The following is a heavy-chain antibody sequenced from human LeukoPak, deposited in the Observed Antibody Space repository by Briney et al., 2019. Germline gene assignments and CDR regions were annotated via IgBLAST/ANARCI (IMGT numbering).Heavy chain of an antibody. D-gene: IGHD1-7*01. J-gene: IGHJ5*02. Sequence: ASVKVSCKASGYTFTSYCLHWVRQAPGQELEWMGLINPSGTTTYAQNFQGRVTMTRDTSASTVYMELSSLRSDDTAVYYCAKCSETGTTRWFDPWGQGTLVTVSS. CDR2: INPSGTT. CDR1: GYTFTSYC. CDR3: AKCSETGTTRWFDP. V-gene: IGHV1-46*01.